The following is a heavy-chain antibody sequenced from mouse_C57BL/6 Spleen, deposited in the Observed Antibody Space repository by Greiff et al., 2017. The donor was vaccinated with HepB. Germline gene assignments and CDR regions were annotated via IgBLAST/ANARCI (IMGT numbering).Heavy chain of an antibody. CDR3: TRYDGYFDWYFDV. CDR1: GYTFTSYW. D-gene: IGHD2-3*01. Sequence: EVQLQQSGTVLARPGASVKMSCKTSGYTFTSYWMHWVKQRPGQGLEWIGAIYPGNSDISYNQKFKGKAKLTAVTSASTAYMELSSLTNEDSAVYYCTRYDGYFDWYFDVWGTGTTVTVSS. CDR2: IYPGNSDI. J-gene: IGHJ1*03. V-gene: IGHV1-5*01.